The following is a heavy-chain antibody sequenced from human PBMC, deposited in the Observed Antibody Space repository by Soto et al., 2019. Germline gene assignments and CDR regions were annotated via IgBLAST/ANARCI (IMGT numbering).Heavy chain of an antibody. CDR1: GFTFSTYA. Sequence: EVQLLESGGGLVQPGGSLRLSCAASGFTFSTYAMNWVRQAPGKGLEWVSGIYGNGGGISYGDSVKGRFTISRDNSNNMLYLQLHSLRVEDTAVYYCAQDRQPDGLWPFDHWGQGTLVTVSS. J-gene: IGHJ4*02. CDR3: AQDRQPDGLWPFDH. CDR2: IYGNGGGI. D-gene: IGHD2-8*01. V-gene: IGHV3-23*01.